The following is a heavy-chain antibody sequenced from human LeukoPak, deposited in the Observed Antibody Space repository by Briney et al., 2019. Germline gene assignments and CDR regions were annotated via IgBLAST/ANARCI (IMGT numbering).Heavy chain of an antibody. D-gene: IGHD3-10*01. Sequence: SETLSLTCAVYGGSFSGYYWSWIRQPPGKGLEWIGEINHSGSTNYNPSLKSRVTISVDTSKNQFPLKLSSVTAADTAVYYCARAKTYYYGSGSLSRYFDYWGQGTLVTVSS. CDR3: ARAKTYYYGSGSLSRYFDY. CDR1: GGSFSGYY. J-gene: IGHJ4*02. CDR2: INHSGST. V-gene: IGHV4-34*01.